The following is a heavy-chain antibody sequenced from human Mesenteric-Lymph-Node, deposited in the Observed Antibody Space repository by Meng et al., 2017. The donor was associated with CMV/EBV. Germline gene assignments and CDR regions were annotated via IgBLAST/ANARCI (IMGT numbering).Heavy chain of an antibody. D-gene: IGHD3-3*01. V-gene: IGHV1-2*02. Sequence: ASVKVSCKASGYTFTSYGINWVRQATGQGLEWMGWINPNSGGTNYAQKFQGRVTMTRDTSISTAYMELSRLRSDDTAVYYCARATIFGVVTRYYYYGMDVWGQGTTVTVSS. J-gene: IGHJ6*02. CDR2: INPNSGGT. CDR1: GYTFTSYG. CDR3: ARATIFGVVTRYYYYGMDV.